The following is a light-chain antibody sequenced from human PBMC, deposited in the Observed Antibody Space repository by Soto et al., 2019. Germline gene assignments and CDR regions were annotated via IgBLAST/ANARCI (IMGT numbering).Light chain of an antibody. CDR2: QDN. CDR1: ELGDKY. J-gene: IGLJ1*01. CDR3: QAWDSSTGV. Sequence: SYELTQPPSVSVSPGQTASIICSGDELGDKYACWYQQKAGQSPVLVICQDNKRPSGIPERFSGSNSGNTATLTISGTQTMDEADYYCQAWDSSTGVFGTGTKVTVL. V-gene: IGLV3-1*01.